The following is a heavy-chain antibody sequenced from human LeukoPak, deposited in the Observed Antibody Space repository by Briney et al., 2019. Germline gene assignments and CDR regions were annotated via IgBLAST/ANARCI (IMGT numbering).Heavy chain of an antibody. J-gene: IGHJ4*02. CDR1: GFTFSSYS. Sequence: SGGSLRLSCAASGFTFSSYSMNWVRQAPGKGLEWVSYICTSSSTIYYADSVKGRFTISRETAKNSLYLQMNSLRAEDTAVYYCAKDGRYYYDSSGYFWNWGQGTLVTVSS. D-gene: IGHD3-22*01. CDR2: ICTSSSTI. CDR3: AKDGRYYYDSSGYFWN. V-gene: IGHV3-48*01.